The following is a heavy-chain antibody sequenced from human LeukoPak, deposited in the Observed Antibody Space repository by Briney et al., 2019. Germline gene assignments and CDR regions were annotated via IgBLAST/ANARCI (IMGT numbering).Heavy chain of an antibody. V-gene: IGHV7-4-1*02. CDR3: ARRGDQQLIFSFDY. CDR1: GYTFTSYA. Sequence: AASVKVSCKASGYTFTSYAMNWVRQAPGQGLEWMGWINANTGNPTYAQGFTGRFVFSLDTSVSTAYLQISSLKAEDTAVYYCARRGDQQLIFSFDYWGQGTLVTVSS. J-gene: IGHJ4*02. CDR2: INANTGNP. D-gene: IGHD6-13*01.